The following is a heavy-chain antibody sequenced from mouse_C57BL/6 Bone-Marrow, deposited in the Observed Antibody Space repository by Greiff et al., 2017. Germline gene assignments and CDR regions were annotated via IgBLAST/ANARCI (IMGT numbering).Heavy chain of an antibody. J-gene: IGHJ3*01. V-gene: IGHV3-1*01. CDR3: ARRHGSSYTWFAY. D-gene: IGHD1-1*01. CDR1: GYSITSGYD. CDR2: ISYSGST. Sequence: EVKLMESGPGMVKPSQSLSLTCTVTGYSITSGYDWHWIRHFPGNKLEWMGYISYSGSTNYNPSLKSRISITHDTSKNHLFLKVNSVTTEDTATYYCARRHGSSYTWFAYWGQGTLVTVSA.